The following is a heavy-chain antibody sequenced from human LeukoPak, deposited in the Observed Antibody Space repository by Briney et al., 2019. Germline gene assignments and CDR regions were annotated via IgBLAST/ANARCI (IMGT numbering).Heavy chain of an antibody. D-gene: IGHD3-22*01. CDR2: ISHDRSNN. CDR3: ARSTKTSARITMIDLDY. J-gene: IGHJ4*02. Sequence: PGGSLRLSCAASGFTFSNYAMHWARQAPGKGLEWVAFISHDRSNNCHADSVKGRFTISRDNSKNTLYLQMNSLTDEDTAVYYCARSTKTSARITMIDLDYWGQGTLVTVSS. CDR1: GFTFSNYA. V-gene: IGHV3-30-3*01.